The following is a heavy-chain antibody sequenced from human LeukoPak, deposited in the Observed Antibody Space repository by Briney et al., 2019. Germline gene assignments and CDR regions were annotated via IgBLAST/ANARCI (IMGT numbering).Heavy chain of an antibody. D-gene: IGHD4-23*01. CDR2: IKEDGSVN. V-gene: IGHV3-7*01. CDR1: GFTFSTYW. Sequence: PGESLRLPCAASGFTFSTYWMSWVRQAPGKGLEWVANIKEDGSVNAYVDSVKGRFTISRDNAKNSLDLQMHSLRVEDAAVYYCARLSTVVTFDYWGQGTLVTVSS. J-gene: IGHJ4*02. CDR3: ARLSTVVTFDY.